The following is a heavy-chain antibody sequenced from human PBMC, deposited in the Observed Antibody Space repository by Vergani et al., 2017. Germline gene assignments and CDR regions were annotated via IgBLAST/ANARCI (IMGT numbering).Heavy chain of an antibody. D-gene: IGHD5-18*01. J-gene: IGHJ4*02. Sequence: QVQLQESGPGLVKPSQTLSLTCTVSGGSISSGGYYWGWLRRPPGEGLEWIGGIYYSGRTHYNPSLTSGVPISLDTPKNQFSLKLSSVTAADTAVYYCAGHVGRRGYSYGYDYWGQGTLVTVSS. CDR2: IYYSGRT. CDR3: AGHVGRRGYSYGYDY. V-gene: IGHV4-39*01. CDR1: GGSISSGGYY.